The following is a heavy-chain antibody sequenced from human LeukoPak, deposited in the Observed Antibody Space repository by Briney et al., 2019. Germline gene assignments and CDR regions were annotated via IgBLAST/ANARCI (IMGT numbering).Heavy chain of an antibody. V-gene: IGHV3-53*01. CDR1: GFTVNNNR. CDR3: VRGREGSNSEH. J-gene: IGHJ1*01. D-gene: IGHD1-26*01. CDR2: IYSDGNT. Sequence: GGSLRLSCAASGFTVNNNRLSWVRQAPGMGLEWVSTIYSDGNTYYPDSVKGRFTISRDGSKNTLYLQLNSLRTEDTAIYYCVRGREGSNSEHWGQGTLVTVSS.